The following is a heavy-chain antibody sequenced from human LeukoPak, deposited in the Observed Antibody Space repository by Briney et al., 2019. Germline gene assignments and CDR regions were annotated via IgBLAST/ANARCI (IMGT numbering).Heavy chain of an antibody. D-gene: IGHD3/OR15-3a*01. Sequence: PSETLSLTCTVSGGSISSYYWSWIRQPAGKGLEWIGRIYTSGSTNYNPSLKSRVTMSVDTSKNQFSLKLSSMTAADTAVYYCATSPAWDWLQYFLHWGQGTLVTVSS. CDR2: IYTSGST. CDR1: GGSISSYY. CDR3: ATSPAWDWLQYFLH. V-gene: IGHV4-4*07. J-gene: IGHJ1*01.